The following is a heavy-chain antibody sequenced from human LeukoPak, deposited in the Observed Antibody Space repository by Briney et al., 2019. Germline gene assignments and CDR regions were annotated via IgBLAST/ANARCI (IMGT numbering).Heavy chain of an antibody. D-gene: IGHD3-10*01. Sequence: ASVKVSCKASGYTFTAYYIRWVRQAPGQGLEWMGWINPNSGGTFYGQSFQGRVTMTRDTSVSTAYMELSSLRSDDTALYYCARDPMVRGENWLDPWGQGTVVTVSS. CDR1: GYTFTAYY. J-gene: IGHJ5*02. V-gene: IGHV1-2*02. CDR2: INPNSGGT. CDR3: ARDPMVRGENWLDP.